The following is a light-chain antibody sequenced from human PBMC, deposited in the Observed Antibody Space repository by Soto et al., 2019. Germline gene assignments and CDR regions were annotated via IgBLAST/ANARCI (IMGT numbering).Light chain of an antibody. CDR3: QQTFHSPRT. Sequence: EIVLTQSPGPLSLSPGETASLSCWASKSIISNFLAWYQQRRGQPPRLLIYDSSRRASGIPARFTGSGSGTAFTLTISRVEPEDSAVYYCQQTFHSPRTFGQGTRLEI. CDR2: DSS. V-gene: IGKV3-20*01. CDR1: KSIISNF. J-gene: IGKJ2*01.